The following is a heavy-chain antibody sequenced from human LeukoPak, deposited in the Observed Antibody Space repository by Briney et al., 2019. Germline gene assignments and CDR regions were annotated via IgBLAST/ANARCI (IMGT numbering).Heavy chain of an antibody. CDR2: IRYDGSNK. V-gene: IGHV3-30*02. Sequence: GGSLRLSCAASGFTFSSYGMHWVRQAPGKGLEWVALIRYDGSNKYCADSVKGRFTISRDNSKNTLYLQMNSLRAEDTAVYYCAKDAQIAVAGTYYYYMDVWGKGTTVTVSS. CDR1: GFTFSSYG. D-gene: IGHD6-19*01. CDR3: AKDAQIAVAGTYYYYMDV. J-gene: IGHJ6*03.